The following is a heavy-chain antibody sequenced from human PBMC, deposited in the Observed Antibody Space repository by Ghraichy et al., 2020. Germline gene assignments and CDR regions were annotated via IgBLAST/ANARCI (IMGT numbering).Heavy chain of an antibody. D-gene: IGHD5-18*01. Sequence: SETLSLTCAVYGGSFSGYYWSWIRQPPGKGLEWIGEINHSGSTNYNPSLKSRVTISVDTSKNQFSLKLSSVTAADTAVYYCARGRWLRLHYYYYYMDVWGKGTTVTVSS. V-gene: IGHV4-34*01. CDR2: INHSGST. CDR1: GGSFSGYY. J-gene: IGHJ6*03. CDR3: ARGRWLRLHYYYYYMDV.